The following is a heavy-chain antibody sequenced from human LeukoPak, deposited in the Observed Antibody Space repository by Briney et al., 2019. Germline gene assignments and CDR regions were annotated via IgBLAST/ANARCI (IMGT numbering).Heavy chain of an antibody. J-gene: IGHJ6*02. CDR1: GFTFSSYW. CDR3: ARAKGSYYYGMDV. Sequence: GGSLGLSCAASGFTFSSYWMSWVRQAPGKGLEWVANIKQDGSEKYYVDSVKGRFTISRDNAKNSLYLQMNSLRAEDTAVYYCARAKGSYYYGMDVWGQGTTVTVSS. V-gene: IGHV3-7*01. CDR2: IKQDGSEK.